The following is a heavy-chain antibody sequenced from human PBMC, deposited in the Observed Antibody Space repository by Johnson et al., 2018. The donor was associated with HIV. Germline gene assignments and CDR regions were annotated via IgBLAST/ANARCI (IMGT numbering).Heavy chain of an antibody. Sequence: VQLVESGGGLVQPGGSLRLSCAASGFTFSSYWMSWVRQAPGKGLEWVANIKQDGSEKYYVDSVKGRFTISRDNSKNTLYLQMNSLRAEDTAVYYCARAGYGDPSRGDIWGQGTMVTVSS. J-gene: IGHJ3*02. D-gene: IGHD4-17*01. CDR3: ARAGYGDPSRGDI. CDR2: IKQDGSEK. CDR1: GFTFSSYW. V-gene: IGHV3-7*02.